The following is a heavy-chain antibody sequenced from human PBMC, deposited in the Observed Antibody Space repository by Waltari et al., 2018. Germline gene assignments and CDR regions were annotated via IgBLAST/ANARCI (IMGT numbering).Heavy chain of an antibody. CDR3: AKSYGDYVGVEDY. CDR2: IYYSGST. Sequence: QLQLQESGPGLVKPSETLSLTCTVSGGSISSSSYYWGWIRQPPGKGLEWSGSIYYSGSTYYNPSLKSRVTISVDTSKNQFSLKLSSVTAADTAVYYCAKSYGDYVGVEDYWGQGTLVTVSS. D-gene: IGHD4-17*01. J-gene: IGHJ4*02. CDR1: GGSISSSSYY. V-gene: IGHV4-39*01.